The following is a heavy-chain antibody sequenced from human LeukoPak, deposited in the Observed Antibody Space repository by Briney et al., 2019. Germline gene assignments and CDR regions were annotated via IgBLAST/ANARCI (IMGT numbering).Heavy chain of an antibody. V-gene: IGHV1-69*13. D-gene: IGHD2-2*01. CDR3: ARAGLFSSSTSCYSEI. CDR2: ILPIVGTA. CDR1: GGTLSSYA. Sequence: GASVKASSKASGGTLSSYAISGVRQAPGQGLEWMGGILPIVGTANYTQKFQGRVTLTADESTSTAYMELSSLRSEDTGVYYCARAGLFSSSTSCYSEIWGQGTLVTVSS. J-gene: IGHJ4*02.